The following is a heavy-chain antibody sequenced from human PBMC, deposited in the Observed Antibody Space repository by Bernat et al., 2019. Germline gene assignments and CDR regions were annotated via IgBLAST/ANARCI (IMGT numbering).Heavy chain of an antibody. Sequence: EVQLLESGGGLVKPGGSLRLSCAASGFTFIYAWMNWVRQAPGKGLEFIGRIKSKADGGTTDYAAPVKGRFTISRDDSQNMVYLQMNDLKTDDTALYYCTTKQTHRECNGEYCYDSWGQGALVTVSS. D-gene: IGHD2-8*01. CDR1: GFTFIYAW. CDR2: IKSKADGGTT. CDR3: TTKQTHRECNGEYCYDS. V-gene: IGHV3-15*01. J-gene: IGHJ4*02.